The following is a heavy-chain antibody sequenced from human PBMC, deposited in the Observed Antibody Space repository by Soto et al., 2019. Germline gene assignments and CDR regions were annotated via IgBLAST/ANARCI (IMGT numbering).Heavy chain of an antibody. D-gene: IGHD6-6*01. CDR3: ARAHYQYKSRSYYFD. J-gene: IGHJ4*01. CDR1: GVSISSYY. CDR2: IYYSGST. Sequence: SETLSDTCTISGVSISSYYWSWIRQPPGKGLEWIGYIYYSGSTNYNPSLKSRVTISVDTSKNQFSLKLSSVTAADTAVYYCARAHYQYKSRSYYFD. V-gene: IGHV4-59*01.